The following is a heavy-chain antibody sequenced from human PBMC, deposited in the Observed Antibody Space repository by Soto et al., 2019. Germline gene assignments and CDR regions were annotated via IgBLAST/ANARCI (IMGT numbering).Heavy chain of an antibody. CDR2: IIPIFGTA. V-gene: IGHV1-69*01. Sequence: QVQLVQSGAEVKKPGSSVKVSCKASGGTFSSYAISWVRQAPGQGLEWMGGIIPIFGTANYAQKFQGRVTITADESTSTAYMELSSLRSEDTALYYCARDRGYSYGTYYYYGMDVWGQGTTVTVSS. J-gene: IGHJ6*01. CDR1: GGTFSSYA. CDR3: ARDRGYSYGTYYYYGMDV. D-gene: IGHD5-18*01.